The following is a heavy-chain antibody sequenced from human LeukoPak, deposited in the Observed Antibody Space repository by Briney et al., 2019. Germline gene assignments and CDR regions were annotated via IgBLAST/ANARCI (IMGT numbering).Heavy chain of an antibody. Sequence: ASVKVSCKASGYTFTSYGISWVRQAPGQGLEWVGWISAYNGNTNYAQKLQGRVTMTTDTSTSTAYMELRSLRSDDTAGYYCARDLQRYYYSSGSHYFDYWREGTMATVS. D-gene: IGHD3-10*01. CDR2: ISAYNGNT. J-gene: IGHJ4*02. CDR3: ARDLQRYYYSSGSHYFDY. CDR1: GYTFTSYG. V-gene: IGHV1-18*01.